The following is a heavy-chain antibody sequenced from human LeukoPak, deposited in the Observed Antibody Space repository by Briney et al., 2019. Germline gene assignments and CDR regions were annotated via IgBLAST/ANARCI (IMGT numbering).Heavy chain of an antibody. D-gene: IGHD3-22*01. V-gene: IGHV3-23*01. J-gene: IGHJ4*02. CDR3: AKDGNYDSSGYYYHRYFDY. CDR1: GFTFSDYY. CDR2: ISGSGGST. Sequence: AGGSLRLSCAASGFTFSDYYMSWIRQAPGKGLEWVSAISGSGGSTYYADSVKGRFTISRDNSKNTLYLQMNSLRAEDTAVYYCAKDGNYDSSGYYYHRYFDYWGQGTLVTVSS.